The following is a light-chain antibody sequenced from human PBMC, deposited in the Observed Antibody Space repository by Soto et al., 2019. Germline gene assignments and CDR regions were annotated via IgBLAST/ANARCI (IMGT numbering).Light chain of an antibody. V-gene: IGKV3-11*01. CDR2: DAS. J-gene: IGKJ4*01. Sequence: VLTQSPGTLSLSPGERATLSCRASQTVTSNFLAWYQEKPGQAPRLLIYDASNRATGIPARFSGSGSGTDFSLTISSLEPEDLAVYYCQQRSTWPLTFGGGTKV. CDR3: QQRSTWPLT. CDR1: QTVTSN.